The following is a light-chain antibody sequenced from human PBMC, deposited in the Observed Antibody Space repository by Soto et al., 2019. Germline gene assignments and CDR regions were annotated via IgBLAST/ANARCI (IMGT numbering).Light chain of an antibody. V-gene: IGKV3-20*01. CDR1: QSVGSRF. Sequence: EIALTQYTGTVSLSPGERYTRSGRAIQSVGSRFLAWYQQKPGQAPRLLIHGASSRATGIPDRISGSGSGTDFTITISRLEPEDFAVYYCQPYGSSPITVGPGTRLEIK. J-gene: IGKJ5*01. CDR3: QPYGSSPIT. CDR2: GAS.